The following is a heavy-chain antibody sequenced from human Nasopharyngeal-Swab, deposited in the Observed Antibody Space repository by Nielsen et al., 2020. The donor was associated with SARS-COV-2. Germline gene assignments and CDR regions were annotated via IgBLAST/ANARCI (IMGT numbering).Heavy chain of an antibody. CDR2: IYSSGGT. V-gene: IGHV3-66*03. CDR1: GFTVNSNF. D-gene: IGHD5-18*01. Sequence: GWSLRLSCAASGFTVNSNFMTWVRQAPGKGLEWVSLIYSSGGTHYADSVKGRFTISIYNSNNTLYLQMNSLIPDDTAVYYCARDGYSYDDAFDIWGQGTLVTVSS. J-gene: IGHJ3*02. CDR3: ARDGYSYDDAFDI.